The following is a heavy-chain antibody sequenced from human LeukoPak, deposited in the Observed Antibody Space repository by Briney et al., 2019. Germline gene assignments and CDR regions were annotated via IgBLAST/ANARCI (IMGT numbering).Heavy chain of an antibody. CDR1: GATFNSYA. J-gene: IGHJ6*03. CDR2: IIPMFETA. D-gene: IGHD3-9*01. CDR3: ARGIRYYDILTGHVKGHDNSYYYYMDV. V-gene: IGHV1-69*13. Sequence: ASVKVSCKASGATFNSYAISWVRQAPGQGLEWMGGIIPMFETANYAQKFQGRVTITADEFTTTVYMELSSLRSEDTAVYYCARGIRYYDILTGHVKGHDNSYYYYMDVWGQGTAVTISS.